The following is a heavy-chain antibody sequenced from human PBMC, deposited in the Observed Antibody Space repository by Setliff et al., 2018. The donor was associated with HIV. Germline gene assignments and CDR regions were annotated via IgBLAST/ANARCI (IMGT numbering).Heavy chain of an antibody. CDR1: GFTFTNAW. CDR2: IKSETDGGTT. Sequence: PGGSLRLSCSASGFTFTNAWMNWVRQAPGKGLEWVGRIKSETDGGTTDYIAPVKGRFTISRDDSKDTLFLEMNSLRAEDTAVYYCAKDGNWGQGTLVTVSS. V-gene: IGHV3-15*07. D-gene: IGHD2-15*01. J-gene: IGHJ4*02. CDR3: AKDGN.